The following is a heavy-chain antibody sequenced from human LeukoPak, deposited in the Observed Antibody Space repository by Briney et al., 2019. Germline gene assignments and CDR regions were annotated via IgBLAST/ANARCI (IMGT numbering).Heavy chain of an antibody. Sequence: PGGSLRLSCAASGFTFSSYGMHWVRQAPGKGLEWVAVISYDGSNKYYADSVKGRFTISRDNSKNTLYLQMNSLRAEDTAVYYCAKLSGYQSTRGYYFDYWGQGTLVTVS. CDR2: ISYDGSNK. V-gene: IGHV3-30*18. D-gene: IGHD3-22*01. CDR1: GFTFSSYG. CDR3: AKLSGYQSTRGYYFDY. J-gene: IGHJ4*02.